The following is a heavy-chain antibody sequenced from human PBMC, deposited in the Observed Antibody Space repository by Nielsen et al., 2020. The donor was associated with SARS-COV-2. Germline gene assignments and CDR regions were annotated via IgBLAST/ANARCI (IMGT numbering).Heavy chain of an antibody. Sequence: GESLKISCAASGFTFSSYSMNWVRQAPGKGLEWVSSISSSSSYIYYADSVKGRFTISRDNAKNSLYLQMNSLRAEDTAVYYCARGSLDCSSTSCYTWYSYYYYGMDVWGQGTTVTVSS. V-gene: IGHV3-21*01. CDR1: GFTFSSYS. J-gene: IGHJ6*02. CDR3: ARGSLDCSSTSCYTWYSYYYYGMDV. D-gene: IGHD2-2*02. CDR2: ISSSSSYI.